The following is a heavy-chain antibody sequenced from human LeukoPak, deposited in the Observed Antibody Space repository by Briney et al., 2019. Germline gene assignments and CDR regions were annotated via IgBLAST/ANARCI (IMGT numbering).Heavy chain of an antibody. Sequence: GGSLRLSCAPSGFTFSSYWMHWVRQAPGKGLVWVSRINSDGSSTSYADSVKGRFTISRDNAKNTLYLQMNSLRAEDTAVYYCARDDSSGWWGADAFDIWGQGTMVTVSS. CDR2: INSDGSST. D-gene: IGHD6-19*01. CDR3: ARDDSSGWWGADAFDI. CDR1: GFTFSSYW. J-gene: IGHJ3*02. V-gene: IGHV3-74*01.